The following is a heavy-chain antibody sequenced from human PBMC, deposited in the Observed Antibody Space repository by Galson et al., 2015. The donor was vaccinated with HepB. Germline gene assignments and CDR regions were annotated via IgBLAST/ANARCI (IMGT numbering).Heavy chain of an antibody. D-gene: IGHD5-12*01. V-gene: IGHV4-34*01. J-gene: IGHJ6*02. CDR3: ARGSFPTIGGQDGMDV. CDR2: INHSGST. CDR1: GGSFSGYY. Sequence: SETLSLTCAVYGGSFSGYYWSWIRQPPGKGLEWIGEINHSGSTNYNPSLKSRVTISVDTSKNQFSLKLSSVTAADTAVYYCARGSFPTIGGQDGMDVWGQGTTVTVSS.